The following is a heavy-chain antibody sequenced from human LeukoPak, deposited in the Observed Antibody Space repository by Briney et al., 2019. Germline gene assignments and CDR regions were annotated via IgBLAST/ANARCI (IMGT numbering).Heavy chain of an antibody. CDR3: ARHGSPELRYFDWLIYTGDY. D-gene: IGHD3-9*01. CDR2: IYHSGST. V-gene: IGHV4-38-2*01. J-gene: IGHJ4*02. CDR1: GYSISSGYY. Sequence: PSETPYLTCAVSGYSISSGYYWGWIRPPPGKGLEWIGSIYHSGSTYYNPSLKSRVTISVDTSKNQFSLKLSSVTAADTAVYYCARHGSPELRYFDWLIYTGDYWGQGTLVTVSS.